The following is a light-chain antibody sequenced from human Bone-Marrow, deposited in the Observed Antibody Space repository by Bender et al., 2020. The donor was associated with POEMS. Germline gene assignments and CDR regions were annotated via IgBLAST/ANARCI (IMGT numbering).Light chain of an antibody. J-gene: IGLJ3*02. V-gene: IGLV3-19*01. Sequence: SSELTQDPAVSVALGQTVTITCQGDRLRRFYVNWYQQKPGQAPILVIYAENNRPSGISDRFSGSASGNTASLTIAGAQAEDEADYYCNSRDSSYNDLFGGGTRLTVL. CDR3: NSRDSSYNDL. CDR1: RLRRFY. CDR2: AEN.